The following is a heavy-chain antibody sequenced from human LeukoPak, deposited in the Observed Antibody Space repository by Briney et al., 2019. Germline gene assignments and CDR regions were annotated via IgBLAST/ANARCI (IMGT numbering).Heavy chain of an antibody. D-gene: IGHD3-10*01. V-gene: IGHV3-13*01. CDR3: AKDHSFGSRTLYPIFDF. CDR1: GFTFSSND. CDR2: IGVAGDT. Sequence: GGSLRLSCAASGFTFSSNDMHWVRQATGKGLEWVSCIGVAGDTYYTDSVKGRFTIARENARHSLYLQMNSLRAGDTAVYYCAKDHSFGSRTLYPIFDFRGPGTLVTVSS. J-gene: IGHJ4*02.